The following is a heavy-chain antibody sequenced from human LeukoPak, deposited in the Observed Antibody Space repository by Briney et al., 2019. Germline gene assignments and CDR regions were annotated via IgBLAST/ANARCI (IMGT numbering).Heavy chain of an antibody. CDR1: GFTFSSYS. D-gene: IGHD3-22*01. CDR2: ISSSSSYI. V-gene: IGHV3-21*06. Sequence: GGSLRLSCAASGFTFSSYSMNWVRQAPGKGLEWVSSISSSSSYIYYADSVKGRFTISRDNSKNTLYLQMNSLRAEDTAVYYCAKNFGGAYDGTGYYYYFDYWGQGTLVTVSS. CDR3: AKNFGGAYDGTGYYYYFDY. J-gene: IGHJ4*02.